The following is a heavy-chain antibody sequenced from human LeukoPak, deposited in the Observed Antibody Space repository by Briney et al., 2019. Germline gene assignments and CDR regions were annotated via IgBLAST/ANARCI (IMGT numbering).Heavy chain of an antibody. Sequence: GGSLRLSCAASRFVFPSHGMHWVRQAPGKGLEWVAFIRYDGSDIYYADSVKGRFTISRDNSKNTLYLQLNSLRVEDTAVYYCAKNRGAGSHYYYHMNVWGKGTTVTVSS. CDR2: IRYDGSDI. D-gene: IGHD1-26*01. CDR1: RFVFPSHG. CDR3: AKNRGAGSHYYYHMNV. J-gene: IGHJ6*03. V-gene: IGHV3-30*02.